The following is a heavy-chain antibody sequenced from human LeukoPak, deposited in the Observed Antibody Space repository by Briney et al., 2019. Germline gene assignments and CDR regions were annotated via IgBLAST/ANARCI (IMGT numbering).Heavy chain of an antibody. V-gene: IGHV4-39*01. Sequence: SETLSLTCTVSGGSISSSSYYWGWIRQPPGKGLEWIGSIYYSGSTYYNPSLKSRVTISVDTSKNQFSLKLSSVTAADTAVYYCARRIGYCSSTSCYKWFDPWGLGILVTVSS. D-gene: IGHD2-2*02. J-gene: IGHJ5*02. CDR3: ARRIGYCSSTSCYKWFDP. CDR1: GGSISSSSYY. CDR2: IYYSGST.